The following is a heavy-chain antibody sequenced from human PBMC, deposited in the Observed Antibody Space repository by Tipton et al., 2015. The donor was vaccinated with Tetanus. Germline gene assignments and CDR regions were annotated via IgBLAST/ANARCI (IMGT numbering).Heavy chain of an antibody. V-gene: IGHV3-23*01. J-gene: IGHJ3*01. CDR1: GLTISSYT. Sequence: SLRLSCAASGLTISSYTMSWLRQAPGKGLEWVSAISGNGRSTFYADSVKGRFTISRDNSKKTVPLQMQSLRVEDTAIYYCAREFRRGGSYQTEALDVWGQGTLVTVSS. D-gene: IGHD1-26*01. CDR2: ISGNGRST. CDR3: AREFRRGGSYQTEALDV.